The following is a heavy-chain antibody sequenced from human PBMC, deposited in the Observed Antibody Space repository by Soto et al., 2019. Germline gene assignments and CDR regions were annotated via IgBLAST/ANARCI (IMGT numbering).Heavy chain of an antibody. CDR2: IIPIFGTA. D-gene: IGHD6-19*01. CDR3: ARDKWMGYRLCMDV. J-gene: IGHJ6*02. Sequence: AASVKVSCKAAGGTFSSCAISWVRQAPGQGLEWMGGIIPIFGTASYAQKFQGRVTITADESTSTAYMELSSLRSEDTAVYYCARDKWMGYRLCMDVWGQGTTVTVSS. CDR1: GGTFSSCA. V-gene: IGHV1-69*13.